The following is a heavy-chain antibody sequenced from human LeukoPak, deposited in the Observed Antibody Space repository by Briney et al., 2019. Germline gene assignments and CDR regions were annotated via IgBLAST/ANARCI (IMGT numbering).Heavy chain of an antibody. CDR1: GYTFTGYY. CDR2: INPNSGGT. Sequence: ASVKVSCKASGYTFTGYYIHWVRQAPGQGLEWMGWINPNSGGTNYAQKFQGRVIMTRDTSISTVYMELSRLRSDDTAVYYCASLRYNWNDDAFDIWGQGTMVTVSS. V-gene: IGHV1-2*02. J-gene: IGHJ3*02. CDR3: ASLRYNWNDDAFDI. D-gene: IGHD1-1*01.